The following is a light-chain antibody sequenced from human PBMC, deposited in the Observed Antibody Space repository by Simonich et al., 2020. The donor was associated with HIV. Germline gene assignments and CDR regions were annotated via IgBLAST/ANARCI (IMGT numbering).Light chain of an antibody. V-gene: IGKV3-15*01. CDR2: GAS. CDR1: QSVGSN. CDR3: HQYNNWPLF. J-gene: IGKJ2*01. Sequence: EIVMTQSPATLSVSPGERATLSCRAGQSVGSNLVWYQQKPGQAPRLLIYGASTRATGIPARFSGSGSGTEFTLTISSMQSEDFAVYYCHQYNNWPLFFGQGTKLEIK.